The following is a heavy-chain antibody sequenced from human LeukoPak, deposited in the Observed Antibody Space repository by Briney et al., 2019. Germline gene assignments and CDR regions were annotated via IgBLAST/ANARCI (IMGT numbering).Heavy chain of an antibody. CDR1: GFTFSRHW. V-gene: IGHV3-7*01. J-gene: IGHJ4*02. CDR3: ARDGGHSTDLDY. CDR2: IKQDGSER. D-gene: IGHD2-8*02. Sequence: GGSLRLSCATSGFTFSRHWMSWVRQAPGKGPEWVAHIKQDGSERYYVHSVKGRFTISRDNAKNSLYLQMNSLRAEDTAVYYCARDGGHSTDLDYWGQGILVTVSS.